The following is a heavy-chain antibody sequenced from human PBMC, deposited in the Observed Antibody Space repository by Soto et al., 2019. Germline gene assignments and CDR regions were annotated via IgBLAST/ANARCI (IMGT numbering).Heavy chain of an antibody. D-gene: IGHD1-1*01. CDR1: GFMFSSQG. Sequence: EVQCLEAGGDVVQPGGSLRVSCAASGFMFSSQGMSCVRQAPGKGLEWVSSISSGGDLTYYADSVQGRFTVSRDNLKNTLSLQKDTLRAADTATDYCAKIGQIGNLVFDYCGQGTLVTVSS. J-gene: IGHJ4*02. CDR3: AKIGQIGNLVFDY. V-gene: IGHV3-23*01. CDR2: ISSGGDLT.